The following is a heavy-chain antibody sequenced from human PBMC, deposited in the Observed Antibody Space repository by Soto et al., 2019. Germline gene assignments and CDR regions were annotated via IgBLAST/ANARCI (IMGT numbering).Heavy chain of an antibody. V-gene: IGHV1-69*02. Sequence: QVQLVQSGAEVKKPGSSVKVSCRAPGATFSTYTIIWVRQAPGQGLEWVGRIIPMLGIANYAQRFQGRVTITADKSTSTAYMELSSLRSEDTAVYYCARDRDQLPTDWGQGTLVTVSS. CDR1: GATFSTYT. J-gene: IGHJ1*01. D-gene: IGHD2-2*01. CDR3: ARDRDQLPTD. CDR2: IIPMLGIA.